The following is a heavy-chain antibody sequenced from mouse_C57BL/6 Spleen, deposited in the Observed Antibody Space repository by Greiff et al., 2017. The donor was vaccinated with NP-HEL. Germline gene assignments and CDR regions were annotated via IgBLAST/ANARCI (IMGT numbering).Heavy chain of an antibody. D-gene: IGHD2-2*01. J-gene: IGHJ4*01. Sequence: VQLVESGPELVKPGASVKISCKASGYAFSSSWMNWVKQRPGKGLEWIGRIYPGDGDTNYNGKFKGKATLTADKSSSTAYMQLSSLTSEDSAVYFCARDGYDGDAMDYWGQGTSVTVSS. CDR3: ARDGYDGDAMDY. V-gene: IGHV1-82*01. CDR2: IYPGDGDT. CDR1: GYAFSSSW.